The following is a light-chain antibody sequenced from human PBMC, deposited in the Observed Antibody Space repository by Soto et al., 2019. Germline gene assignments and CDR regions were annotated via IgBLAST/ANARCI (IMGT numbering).Light chain of an antibody. V-gene: IGLV2-14*01. Sequence: QSVLTQPASVSGSPGQSITISCTGTSSDVGGYHYVSWYQQYPGKAPKVMIYDVSNRPSGVSNRFSGSKSGTTASLTISGLRAEDEADYYGSSYTSSSTYVFGTGTKLTVL. CDR2: DVS. J-gene: IGLJ1*01. CDR1: SSDVGGYHY. CDR3: SSYTSSSTYV.